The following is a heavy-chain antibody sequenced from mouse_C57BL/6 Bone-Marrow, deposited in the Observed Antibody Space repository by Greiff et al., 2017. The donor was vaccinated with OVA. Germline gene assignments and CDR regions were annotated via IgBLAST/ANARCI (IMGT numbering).Heavy chain of an antibody. Sequence: VQLKQSGPELVKPGASVKISCKASGYSFTGYYMNWVKQSPEKSLEWIGEINPSTGGTTYNQKFKAKATLTVDKSSSTAYMQLMGLTSEDSAVYYCARGGTSPFAYWGQGTLVTVSA. CDR2: INPSTGGT. V-gene: IGHV1-42*01. D-gene: IGHD4-1*01. J-gene: IGHJ3*01. CDR3: ARGGTSPFAY. CDR1: GYSFTGYY.